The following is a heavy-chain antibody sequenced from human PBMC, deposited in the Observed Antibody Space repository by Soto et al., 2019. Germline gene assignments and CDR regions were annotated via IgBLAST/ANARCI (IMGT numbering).Heavy chain of an antibody. Sequence: GGSLRLSCAASGFTFSSYAMSWVRQAPGKGLEWVSAISGSGGSTYYADSVKGRFTISRDNSKNTLYLQMNSLRAEDTAVYYCAKDRGEAYSGYGYHPPDYWGQGTLVTVSS. CDR1: GFTFSSYA. CDR3: AKDRGEAYSGYGYHPPDY. D-gene: IGHD5-12*01. CDR2: ISGSGGST. V-gene: IGHV3-23*01. J-gene: IGHJ4*02.